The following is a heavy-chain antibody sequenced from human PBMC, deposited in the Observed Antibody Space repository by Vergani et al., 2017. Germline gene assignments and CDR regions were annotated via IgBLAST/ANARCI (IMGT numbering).Heavy chain of an antibody. CDR1: GGTFSSYA. V-gene: IGHV1-69*01. CDR2: LIPIFGTA. J-gene: IGHJ5*02. CDR3: ARVGCSSTSCAAKRTYNWFDP. D-gene: IGHD2-2*01. Sequence: QVQLVQSGAEVKKPGSSVKVSCKASGGTFSSYAISWVRQAPGQGLEWMRGLIPIFGTANYAQKFKGRVTITADESTSPAYMELSSLRSEDTAVDYCARVGCSSTSCAAKRTYNWFDPWGQGTLVTVSS.